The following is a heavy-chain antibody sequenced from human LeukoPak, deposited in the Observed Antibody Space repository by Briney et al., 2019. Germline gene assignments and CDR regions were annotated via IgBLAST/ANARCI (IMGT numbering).Heavy chain of an antibody. V-gene: IGHV3-23*01. CDR1: GFTFSTYA. CDR3: AKGGSPSCYSSSGY. CDR2: ISNSGGST. D-gene: IGHD2-2*01. Sequence: GGSLRLSCAASGFTFSTYAMSWVRQAPGKGLEWVSTISNSGGSTYYADSVKGRFTISRDNSKNTLYLQMNSLRGEDTAVYYCAKGGSPSCYSSSGYWGQGTLVTVSS. J-gene: IGHJ4*02.